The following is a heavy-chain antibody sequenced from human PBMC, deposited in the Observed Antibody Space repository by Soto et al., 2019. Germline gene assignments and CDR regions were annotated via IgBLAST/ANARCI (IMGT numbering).Heavy chain of an antibody. V-gene: IGHV4-30-4*01. CDR3: AGVMGGYDEGWFDP. CDR1: GGSISSGDYY. D-gene: IGHD5-12*01. J-gene: IGHJ5*02. Sequence: QVHLQESGPGLVKPSQTLSLTCTVSGGSISSGDYYWSWIRQPPGKGLEWIGYIYYSGSTYYNPYRKSRVTISVDASKNQFSLKLSSVTAAGTAVYYCAGVMGGYDEGWFDPWGQGTLVTVSS. CDR2: IYYSGST.